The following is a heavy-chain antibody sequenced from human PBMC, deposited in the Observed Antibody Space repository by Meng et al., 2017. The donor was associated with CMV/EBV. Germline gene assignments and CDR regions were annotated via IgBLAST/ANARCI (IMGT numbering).Heavy chain of an antibody. Sequence: GGSLRLSCAASGFTFSSYAMSWVRQAPGKGLEWVSAISGSGGSTYYADPVKGRFTISRDNSKNTLYLQMNSLRAEDTAVYYCARTPHDFWSGYYFDYWGQGTLVTVSS. CDR1: GFTFSSYA. J-gene: IGHJ4*02. CDR3: ARTPHDFWSGYYFDY. D-gene: IGHD3-3*01. V-gene: IGHV3-23*01. CDR2: ISGSGGST.